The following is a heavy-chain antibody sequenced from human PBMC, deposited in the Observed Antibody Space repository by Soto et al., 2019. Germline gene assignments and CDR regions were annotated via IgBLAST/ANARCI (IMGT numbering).Heavy chain of an antibody. CDR2: ISLSGGT. Sequence: PGGSLRLDCAASGVILTNYAMSWVRQAPGKGLECVSAISLSGGTYYADSVKGRFTISRDTSRSTLYLQMSSLRADDTAIYYCARGGTSSPSSIFDYWGQGTLVTVSS. CDR1: GVILTNYA. D-gene: IGHD6-6*01. CDR3: ARGGTSSPSSIFDY. V-gene: IGHV3-23*01. J-gene: IGHJ4*02.